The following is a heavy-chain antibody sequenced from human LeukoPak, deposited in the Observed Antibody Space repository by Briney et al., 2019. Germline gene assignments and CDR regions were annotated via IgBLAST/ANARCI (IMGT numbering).Heavy chain of an antibody. D-gene: IGHD2-8*01. CDR3: ARGLMVYAISYYYYYMDV. Sequence: SETLSLTCAVYGGSFSGYYWSWIRQPPGKGLEWIGEINHSGSTNYNPSLKSRVTVSVDTSKNQFSLKLSSVTAADTAVYYCARGLMVYAISYYYYYMDVWGKGTTVTVSS. J-gene: IGHJ6*03. CDR2: INHSGST. CDR1: GGSFSGYY. V-gene: IGHV4-34*01.